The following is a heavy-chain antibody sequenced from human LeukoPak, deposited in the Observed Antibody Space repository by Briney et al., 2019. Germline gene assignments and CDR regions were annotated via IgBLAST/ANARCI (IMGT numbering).Heavy chain of an antibody. CDR2: IYGSGST. V-gene: IGHV4-31*03. CDR1: GGSISSGGYY. J-gene: IGHJ4*02. D-gene: IGHD2-15*01. Sequence: PSQNLSLTCTVSGGSISSGGYYWSWIRQHPGKGLEWIGFIYGSGSTYYKSSLKSRVTISVDTSKNQFSLKLTSVTAADTAVCYCARWGFTRYCSGGSCYGGDYWGQGTLVTVSS. CDR3: ARWGFTRYCSGGSCYGGDY.